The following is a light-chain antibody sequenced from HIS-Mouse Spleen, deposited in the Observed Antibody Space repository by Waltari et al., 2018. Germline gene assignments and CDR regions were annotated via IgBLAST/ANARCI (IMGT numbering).Light chain of an antibody. CDR2: EGS. V-gene: IGLV2-23*01. CDR1: SSDVGSYNL. J-gene: IGLJ3*02. CDR3: CSYAGSSTWV. Sequence: QSALTQPASVSGSPGQSITISFTGTSSDVGSYNLVSWYQQPPGKAPKLMIYEGSKRPSGVSNRFSGSKSGNTASLTISGLQAEDEADYYCCSYAGSSTWVFGGGTKLTVL.